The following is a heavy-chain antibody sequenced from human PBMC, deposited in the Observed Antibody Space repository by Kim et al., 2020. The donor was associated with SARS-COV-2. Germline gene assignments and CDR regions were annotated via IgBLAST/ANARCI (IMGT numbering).Heavy chain of an antibody. J-gene: IGHJ5*02. CDR1: GGSISSYY. V-gene: IGHV4-4*07. Sequence: SETLSLTCTVSGGSISSYYWSWIRQPAGKGLEWIGRIYTSGSTNYNPSLKSRVTMSVDTSKNQFSLKLSSVTAADTAVYYCARHAWLGGFPVPYNWFDPWGQGTLVTVSS. CDR2: IYTSGST. CDR3: ARHAWLGGFPVPYNWFDP. D-gene: IGHD6-19*01.